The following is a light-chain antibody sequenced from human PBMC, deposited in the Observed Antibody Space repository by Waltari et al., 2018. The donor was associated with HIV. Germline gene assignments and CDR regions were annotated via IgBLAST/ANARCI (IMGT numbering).Light chain of an antibody. V-gene: IGKV4-1*01. Sequence: IVMTQSPDSLAVSLGERATINCKSSQSVLYSSNNKNYLAWYQQKPGLPPKLLIYWASTLESGVPDRFSGSGSGTDFTLTIGSLQAEDAAVYYCQQYYSTPYTFGQGTKLEIK. CDR2: WAS. CDR1: QSVLYSSNNKNY. J-gene: IGKJ2*01. CDR3: QQYYSTPYT.